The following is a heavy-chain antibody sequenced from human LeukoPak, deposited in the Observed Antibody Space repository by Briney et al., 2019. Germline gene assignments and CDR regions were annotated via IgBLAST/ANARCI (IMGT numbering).Heavy chain of an antibody. V-gene: IGHV3-30*03. CDR2: TSFDASNK. Sequence: PGGSLRLSCAASGFTFSSYGMHWVRQAPGKGLEWVAVTSFDASNKYYADSVKGRFTISRDNSKNTLYLQMNSLRAEDAAVYYCATEGSFDYWGQGTLVTVSS. CDR3: ATEGSFDY. J-gene: IGHJ4*02. CDR1: GFTFSSYG.